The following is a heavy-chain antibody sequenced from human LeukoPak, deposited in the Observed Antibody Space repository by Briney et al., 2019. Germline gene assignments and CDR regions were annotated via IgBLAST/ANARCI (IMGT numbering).Heavy chain of an antibody. CDR2: IYSGGST. D-gene: IGHD3-10*01. J-gene: IGHJ5*02. Sequence: GGSLRLSCAASGXTVSSNYMSWVRQAPGKGLEWVSVIYSGGSTFYADSVEGRLSISRDNAKNTLYLQMNSLRAEDTAVYYCARGYGDWFDPWGQGTLVTVSS. CDR3: ARGYGDWFDP. V-gene: IGHV3-53*01. CDR1: GXTVSSNY.